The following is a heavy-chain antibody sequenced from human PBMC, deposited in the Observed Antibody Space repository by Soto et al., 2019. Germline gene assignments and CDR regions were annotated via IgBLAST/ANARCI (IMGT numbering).Heavy chain of an antibody. CDR3: AKDRSRWYDYYYYGMDV. Sequence: QVQLVESGGGVVQPGRSLRLSCAASGFTFSSYGMHWVRQAPGKGLEWVAVISYDGSNKYYADSVKGRFTISRDNSKNTLYLQMNSLRAEDTAVYYCAKDRSRWYDYYYYGMDVWGQGTTVTVYS. CDR2: ISYDGSNK. J-gene: IGHJ6*02. D-gene: IGHD6-13*01. CDR1: GFTFSSYG. V-gene: IGHV3-30*18.